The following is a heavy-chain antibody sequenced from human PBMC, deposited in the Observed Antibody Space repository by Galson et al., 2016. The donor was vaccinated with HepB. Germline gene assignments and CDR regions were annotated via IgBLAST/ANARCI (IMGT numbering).Heavy chain of an antibody. Sequence: SLRLSCAASGFIFSSYGMHWVRQAPGKGLEWVAIIWYDGTNKYYADSVKGRFTISRDNSKNTLFLQMNSLRAEDTAVYYCAKDGGDSSGGMDVWGQGTTVTVSS. CDR3: AKDGGDSSGGMDV. CDR1: GFIFSSYG. J-gene: IGHJ6*02. D-gene: IGHD2-21*02. CDR2: IWYDGTNK. V-gene: IGHV3-33*06.